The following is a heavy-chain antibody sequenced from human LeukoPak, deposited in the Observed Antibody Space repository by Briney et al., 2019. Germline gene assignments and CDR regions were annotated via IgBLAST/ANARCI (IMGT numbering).Heavy chain of an antibody. V-gene: IGHV4-59*08. D-gene: IGHD3-22*01. J-gene: IGHJ4*02. Sequence: PSETLSLTCTVSGGSISGYYWSWIRQPPGKGLEWIGYIFSSGSTNYNPSLKSRVTISEDTSVNQFSLKLSSVTAADTAVYYCASHYYDRSDSYSFDYWGQGTLVTVSS. CDR1: GGSISGYY. CDR3: ASHYYDRSDSYSFDY. CDR2: IFSSGST.